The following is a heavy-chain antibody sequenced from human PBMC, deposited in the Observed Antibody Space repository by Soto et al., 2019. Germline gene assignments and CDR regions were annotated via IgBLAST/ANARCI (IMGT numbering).Heavy chain of an antibody. V-gene: IGHV5-51*01. J-gene: IGHJ6*02. CDR2: IFPGDSDT. CDR3: ARVKTGNPGYYAMDV. Sequence: GESLKISCKASGYNFSNHWIGWVRQRPGKGLEWMGMIFPGDSDTRYSPAFQGQVTMSAGKSINTAYLQWNDLKASDTAIYYCARVKTGNPGYYAMDVWGQGTTVTVSS. CDR1: GYNFSNHW. D-gene: IGHD6-13*01.